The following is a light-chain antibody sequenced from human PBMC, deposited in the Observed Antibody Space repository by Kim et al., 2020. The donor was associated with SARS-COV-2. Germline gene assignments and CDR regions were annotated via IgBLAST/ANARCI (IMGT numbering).Light chain of an antibody. CDR2: DVS. CDR1: SSDVGGYNY. V-gene: IGLV2-14*03. J-gene: IGLJ2*01. CDR3: SSYTSSSTPV. Sequence: GQSITVSCTATSSDVGGYNYVSWYQQHPGKAPKLMIYDVSNRPSRVSNRFSGSKSGNTASLTNSGLQAEDEADYYCSSYTSSSTPVFGGGTQLTVL.